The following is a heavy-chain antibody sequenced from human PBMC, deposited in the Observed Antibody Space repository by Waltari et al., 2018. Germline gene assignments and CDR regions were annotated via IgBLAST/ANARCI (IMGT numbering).Heavy chain of an antibody. V-gene: IGHV4-4*02. CDR1: GGSISSSNW. D-gene: IGHD3-3*01. CDR3: ARGTYYDCWCGYPTKYYFDY. CDR2: MYHSGST. J-gene: IGHJ4*02. Sequence: VQLQESGPGLVKPSGTLSLTCAVSGGSISSSNWWSWVRQPPGKGLEWIGEMYHSGSTNYNPSLKSRVTVSVDKSKNQFSLKLSSVTAAGTAVYYCARGTYYDCWCGYPTKYYFDYWGQGTLVTVSS.